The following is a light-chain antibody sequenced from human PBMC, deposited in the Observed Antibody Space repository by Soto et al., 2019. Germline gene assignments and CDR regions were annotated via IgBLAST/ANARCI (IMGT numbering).Light chain of an antibody. Sequence: DVQMTQSPSTLSASVGDRVTITCRASQNTRTWLAWYQQKPGKAPKLLISKASTLESGVPSRFSGSGSETEFPLTISSLQPDDFATYFCQQYNSYSGRTFGQGTKVEIK. CDR1: QNTRTW. V-gene: IGKV1-5*03. CDR3: QQYNSYSGRT. J-gene: IGKJ1*01. CDR2: KAS.